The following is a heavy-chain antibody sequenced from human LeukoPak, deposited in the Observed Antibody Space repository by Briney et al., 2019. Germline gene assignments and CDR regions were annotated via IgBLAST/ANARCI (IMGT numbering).Heavy chain of an antibody. CDR1: GYTFTSHG. CDR2: ISAYNGNT. D-gene: IGHD1-26*01. CDR3: ARKTLVVGADNWFDP. V-gene: IGHV1-18*01. Sequence: ASVKVSCKASGYTFTSHGISWVRQAPGQGLEWMGWISAYNGNTNYAQKLQGRVTMTTDTSTSTAYMELRSLRSDDTAVYYCARKTLVVGADNWFDPWGQGTLVTVSS. J-gene: IGHJ5*02.